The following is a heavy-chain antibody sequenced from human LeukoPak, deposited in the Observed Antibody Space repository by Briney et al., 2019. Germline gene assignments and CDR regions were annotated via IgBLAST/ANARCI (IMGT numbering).Heavy chain of an antibody. CDR2: ISYDGSNK. Sequence: PGRSLRLSCAASGFTFSSYAMHWVRQAPGKGLEWVAVISYDGSNKYYADSVKGRFTISRDNSKNTLYLQMNSLRAEDTAVYYCARWYGAFDYWGQGTLVTVFS. CDR1: GFTFSSYA. V-gene: IGHV3-30-3*01. J-gene: IGHJ4*02. CDR3: ARWYGAFDY. D-gene: IGHD1-14*01.